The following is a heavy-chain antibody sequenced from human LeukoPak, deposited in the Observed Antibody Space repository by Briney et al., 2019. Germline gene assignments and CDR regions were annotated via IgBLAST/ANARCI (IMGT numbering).Heavy chain of an antibody. J-gene: IGHJ6*02. D-gene: IGHD1-26*01. CDR3: ARDRAYSGSYYYYYYGMDV. CDR1: GGSISSYY. CDR2: IYYSGST. V-gene: IGHV4-59*01. Sequence: SETLSLTCTVSGGSISSYYWSWIRQPPGKGLEWIGYIYYSGSTNYNPSLKSRVTISVDTSKNQFSLKLSSVTAADTAVYYCARDRAYSGSYYYYYYGMDVWGQGTTVTVSS.